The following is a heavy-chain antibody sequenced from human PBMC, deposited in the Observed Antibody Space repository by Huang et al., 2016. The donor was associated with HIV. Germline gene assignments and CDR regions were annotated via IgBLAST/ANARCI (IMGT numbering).Heavy chain of an antibody. V-gene: IGHV1-18*01. Sequence: QVQLVQSGVEVKKPGASVKVSCKASGYTFTSYGISWVRQAPGQGLGWMGWLRAYNGVPNEAQNVQGRVTMTTDTSTSTASMELRSLRSDDTAVYYCARDSPLLGVVIVVVPTAPNAFDIWGQGTMVTVSS. J-gene: IGHJ3*02. CDR3: ARDSPLLGVVIVVVPTAPNAFDI. CDR1: GYTFTSYG. CDR2: LRAYNGVP. D-gene: IGHD2-2*01.